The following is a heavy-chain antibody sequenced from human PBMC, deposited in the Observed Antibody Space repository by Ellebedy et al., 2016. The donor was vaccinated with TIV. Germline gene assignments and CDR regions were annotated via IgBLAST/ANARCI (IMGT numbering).Heavy chain of an antibody. CDR1: GFSFSTYT. Sequence: GGSLRLSXAASGFSFSTYTMNWVRQAPGKGLEWVSSITSSSSYIYYADSLRGRFTISRDSAKNSLYLQMNSLSPEDTAVYYCAREKDGYNCFDYWGQGTRVTVSS. J-gene: IGHJ4*02. V-gene: IGHV3-21*01. CDR2: ITSSSSYI. D-gene: IGHD5-24*01. CDR3: AREKDGYNCFDY.